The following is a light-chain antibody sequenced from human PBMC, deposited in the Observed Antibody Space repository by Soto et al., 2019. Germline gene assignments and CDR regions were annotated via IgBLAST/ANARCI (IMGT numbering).Light chain of an antibody. CDR3: CSYAGTNTVI. J-gene: IGLJ2*01. V-gene: IGLV2-23*01. CDR1: SSDVGGYNL. Sequence: QSVLTQPASVSGSPGQSITISCTGTSSDVGGYNLVSWYQQHPGTAPRLLIYEGTKRPPGVSSRFSGSKSGNTASLTISGLQSEDEGDYYCCSYAGTNTVIFGGGTKLTVL. CDR2: EGT.